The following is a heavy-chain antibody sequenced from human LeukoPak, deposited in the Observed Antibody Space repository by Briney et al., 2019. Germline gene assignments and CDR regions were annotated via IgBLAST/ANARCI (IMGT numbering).Heavy chain of an antibody. CDR2: IYTSGST. J-gene: IGHJ6*02. Sequence: PGGSLRLSCAASGFTFSSYAMSWIRQPAGKGLEWIGRIYTSGSTNYNPSLKSRVTMSVDTSKNQFSLKLSSVTAADTAVYYCARDFPIGSPYQLLSGNYYYYGMDVWGQGTTVTVSS. V-gene: IGHV4-4*07. D-gene: IGHD2-2*01. CDR1: GFTFSSYA. CDR3: ARDFPIGSPYQLLSGNYYYYGMDV.